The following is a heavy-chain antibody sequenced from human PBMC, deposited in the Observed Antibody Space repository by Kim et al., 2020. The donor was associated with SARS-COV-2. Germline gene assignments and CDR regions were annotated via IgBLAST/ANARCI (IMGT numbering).Heavy chain of an antibody. J-gene: IGHJ4*02. D-gene: IGHD6-19*01. CDR1: GGSISSGGYY. CDR3: ARWSSGWYGEAFDY. Sequence: SETLSLTCTVSGGSISSGGYYWSWIRQHPGKGLEWIGYIYYSGSTYYNPSLKSRVTISVDTSKNQFSLKLSSVTAADTAVYYCARWSSGWYGEAFDYWGQGTLVTVSS. V-gene: IGHV4-31*03. CDR2: IYYSGST.